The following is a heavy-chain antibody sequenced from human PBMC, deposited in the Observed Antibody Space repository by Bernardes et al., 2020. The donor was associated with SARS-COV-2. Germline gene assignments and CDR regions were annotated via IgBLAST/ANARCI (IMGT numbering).Heavy chain of an antibody. V-gene: IGHV6-1*01. CDR1: GDSVSSNSAA. Sequence: SQTLSLTVAISGDSVSSNSAAWNWIRQSPSRGLEWLGRTYYRSKWYNDYAVSVKSRITINPDTSKNQFSLQLNSVTPEDTAVYYCARADMITFGGVIVTVAFDIWGQGTMVTVSS. J-gene: IGHJ3*02. CDR2: TYYRSKWYN. CDR3: ARADMITFGGVIVTVAFDI. D-gene: IGHD3-16*02.